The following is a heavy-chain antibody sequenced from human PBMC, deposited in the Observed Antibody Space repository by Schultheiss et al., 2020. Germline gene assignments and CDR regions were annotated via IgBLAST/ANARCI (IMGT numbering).Heavy chain of an antibody. Sequence: GESLKISCAASGFTFSSYWMRWVRQAPGKGLEWVANIKQDGSEKYYVDSVKGRFTISRDNAKNSLYLQMNSLRAEDTAVYYCARDQDHFDYWGQGTLVTVSS. CDR2: IKQDGSEK. V-gene: IGHV3-7*03. CDR1: GFTFSSYW. CDR3: ARDQDHFDY. J-gene: IGHJ4*02.